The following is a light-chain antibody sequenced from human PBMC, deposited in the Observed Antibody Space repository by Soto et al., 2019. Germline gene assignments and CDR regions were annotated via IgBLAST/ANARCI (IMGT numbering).Light chain of an antibody. J-gene: IGKJ4*01. CDR2: AAS. Sequence: AIRMTQSPSSFSASTGDRVTITCRASQGISSYLAWYQQKPVKAPKLLIYAASTLQSGVPSRFSGSGSGTDFTLTISCLQSEDVATYYCQQYYSYPLTFGGGTKVEIK. V-gene: IGKV1-8*01. CDR1: QGISSY. CDR3: QQYYSYPLT.